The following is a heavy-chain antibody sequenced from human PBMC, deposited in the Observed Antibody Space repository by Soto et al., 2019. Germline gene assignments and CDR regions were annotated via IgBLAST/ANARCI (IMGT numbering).Heavy chain of an antibody. CDR3: TRWTVTGTLGLGHYFYSMVV. D-gene: IGHD1-20*01. Sequence: GRSLRLSCLGSGFNFAVYAVSWFRQAPGKGLEWVGLIRNKAYRGTTEYAASVKGRFTISRDESKSSAYLEMSDLETEDTAVYYCTRWTVTGTLGLGHYFYSMVVWGQGTTFTVSS. V-gene: IGHV3-49*03. CDR2: IRNKAYRGTT. CDR1: GFNFAVYA. J-gene: IGHJ6*02.